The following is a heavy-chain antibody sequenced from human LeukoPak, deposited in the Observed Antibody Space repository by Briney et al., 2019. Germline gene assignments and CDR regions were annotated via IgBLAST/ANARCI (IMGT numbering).Heavy chain of an antibody. V-gene: IGHV3-7*01. CDR3: ASWGAGGNS. J-gene: IGHJ4*02. CDR1: GFTLSTYW. CDR2: INPDGSGK. D-gene: IGHD3-16*01. Sequence: GGSLRLSCEASGFTLSTYWMNWVRRVPGKGLDWVANINPDGSGKRYVDSVKGRFTIARDNADNSLSLQMNSLRAEDTAVYYCASWGAGGNSWGQGTLVTVSS.